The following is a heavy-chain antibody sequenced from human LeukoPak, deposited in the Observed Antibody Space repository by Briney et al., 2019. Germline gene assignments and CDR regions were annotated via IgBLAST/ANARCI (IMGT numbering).Heavy chain of an antibody. J-gene: IGHJ4*02. CDR3: ARDTSYLEMATIMVDY. CDR2: INGDGRNI. V-gene: IGHV3-74*01. Sequence: GGSLRLSCVASGFTFSSYWMHWVRQDPRKGLVWVSRINGDGRNINYADSVRGRFTISRDNSKNTLYLQMNSLRAEDTAVYYCARDTSYLEMATIMVDYWGQGTLVTVSS. CDR1: GFTFSSYW. D-gene: IGHD5-24*01.